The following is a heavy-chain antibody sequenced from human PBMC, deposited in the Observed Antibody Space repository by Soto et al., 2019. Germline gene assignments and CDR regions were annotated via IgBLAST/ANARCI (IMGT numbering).Heavy chain of an antibody. CDR1: GFSLNTRGVG. Sequence: ITLKESGPTLVKPTQTLTLTCTFSGFSLNTRGVGVGWIRQPPGKALEWLALFSWYGEKRYSPSLKSRLTTTKDTPEDQVVLTMNNMAPVDTAKYYCAHRRGDLLTSHYYTDYWGQAALVTVSS. D-gene: IGHD3-9*01. J-gene: IGHJ4*02. CDR2: FSWYGEK. V-gene: IGHV2-5*01. CDR3: AHRRGDLLTSHYYTDY.